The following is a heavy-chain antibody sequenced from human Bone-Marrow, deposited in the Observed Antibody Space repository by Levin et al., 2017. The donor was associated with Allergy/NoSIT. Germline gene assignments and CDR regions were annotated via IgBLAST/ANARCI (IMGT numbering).Heavy chain of an antibody. CDR3: ARGGPTVQETVVVVASYYFDY. CDR2: INSDGSST. CDR1: GFTFSSYW. D-gene: IGHD2-15*01. J-gene: IGHJ4*02. Sequence: PGGSLRLSCAASGFTFSSYWMHWVRQAPGKGLVWVSRINSDGSSTSYADSVKGRFTISRDNAKNTLYLQMNSLRAEDTAVYYCARGGPTVQETVVVVASYYFDYWGQGTLVTVSS. V-gene: IGHV3-74*01.